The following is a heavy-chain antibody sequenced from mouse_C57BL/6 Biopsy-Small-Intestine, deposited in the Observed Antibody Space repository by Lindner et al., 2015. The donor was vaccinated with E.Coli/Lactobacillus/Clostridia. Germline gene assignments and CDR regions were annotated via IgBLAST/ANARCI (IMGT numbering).Heavy chain of an antibody. CDR3: ARQRYSESDY. V-gene: IGHV1-4*01. Sequence: SVKVSCKTSGYTFTDYGITWVRQASGQGLEWMGWISVSSGDTNYAQKLQDRVTMTTDPSTSTVYMELRSLTSDDTAVYYCARQRYSESDYWGQGTLVTVSS. CDR2: ISVSSGDT. J-gene: IGHJ4*01. D-gene: IGHD1-1*01. CDR1: GYTFTDYG.